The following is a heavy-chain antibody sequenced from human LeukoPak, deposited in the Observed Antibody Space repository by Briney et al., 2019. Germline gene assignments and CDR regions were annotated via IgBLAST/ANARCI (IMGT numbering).Heavy chain of an antibody. D-gene: IGHD3-10*01. J-gene: IGHJ6*02. V-gene: IGHV3-64D*06. Sequence: GGSLRLSCSASGFIFSSYAMYWVRQAPGKGLEYVSAISNNGGTTYYADSVKGRFTIPRDNSKNTLYLQMSSLRPEDTAVYYCVRSSGSMDVWGQGTTVTVSS. CDR2: ISNNGGTT. CDR1: GFIFSSYA. CDR3: VRSSGSMDV.